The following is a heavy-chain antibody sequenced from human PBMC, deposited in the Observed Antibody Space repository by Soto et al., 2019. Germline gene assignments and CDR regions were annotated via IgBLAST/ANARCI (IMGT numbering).Heavy chain of an antibody. CDR3: AGGDYYHSSGYYFYYYTMDV. CDR2: VYYGGST. V-gene: IGHV4-39*01. D-gene: IGHD3-22*01. Sequence: SDTLSLTCTVSGGSISSSSYYWGWIRQPPGKGLEWIGNVYYGGSTYYNPSLKSRVTISVETSKSQFSLKLSSVTAADTAAYYCAGGDYYHSSGYYFYYYTMDVWGQGTTVTVSS. CDR1: GGSISSSSYY. J-gene: IGHJ6*02.